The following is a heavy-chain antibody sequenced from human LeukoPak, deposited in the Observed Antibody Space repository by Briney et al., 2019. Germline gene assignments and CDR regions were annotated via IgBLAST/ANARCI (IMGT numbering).Heavy chain of an antibody. CDR1: GGSFSGYY. J-gene: IGHJ4*02. D-gene: IGHD2-2*01. CDR3: ARARSRSYPDY. V-gene: IGHV4-34*01. CDR2: INHSGST. Sequence: SETLSLTCAVYGGSFSGYYWSWIRQPPGKWLEWIGEINHSGSTNYNPSLKSRVTISVDTSKNQFSLKLSSVTAADTAVYYCARARSRSYPDYWGQGTLVTVSS.